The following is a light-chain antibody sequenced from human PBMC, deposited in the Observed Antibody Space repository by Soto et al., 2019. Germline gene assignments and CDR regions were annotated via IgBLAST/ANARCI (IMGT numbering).Light chain of an antibody. CDR2: DAS. Sequence: DIQMTQSPSSLSASAGDRVTITCQASQDISNYLNWYQQKPGKAPKLLIYDASNLETGVPSRFSGSGSGTDFTFTISSLQHEDIAAYFCQQYDNLPPLTLGGG. V-gene: IGKV1-33*01. J-gene: IGKJ4*01. CDR3: QQYDNLPPLT. CDR1: QDISNY.